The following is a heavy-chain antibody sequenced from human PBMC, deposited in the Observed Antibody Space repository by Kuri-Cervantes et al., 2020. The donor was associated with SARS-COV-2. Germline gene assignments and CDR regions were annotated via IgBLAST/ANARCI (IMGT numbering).Heavy chain of an antibody. CDR3: AREYTAIYYFDL. D-gene: IGHD5-18*01. CDR1: GFTFSGHW. V-gene: IGHV3-48*04. CDR2: ISSSGSTI. Sequence: GESLKISCAASGFTFSGHWIHWVRQAPGKGLEWVSYISSSGSTIYYADSVKGRFTISRDNAKNSLYLQMNSLRAEDTAVYYCAREYTAIYYFDLWGRGTLVTVSS. J-gene: IGHJ2*01.